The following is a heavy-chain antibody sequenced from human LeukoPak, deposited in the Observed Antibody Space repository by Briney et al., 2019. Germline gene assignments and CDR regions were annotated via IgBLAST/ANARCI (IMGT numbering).Heavy chain of an antibody. CDR1: GFTFSSYA. CDR2: ITSGGST. V-gene: IGHV3-23*01. J-gene: IGHJ3*02. CDR3: ARETLINVDAFDI. D-gene: IGHD3-16*01. Sequence: GGSLRLSCAASGFTFSSYAMTWVRQAPGKGLEWVSAITSGGSTYYADSVKGRFTISRDNAKNTLYLQMNSLRAEDTAVYYCARETLINVDAFDIWGQGTMVAVSS.